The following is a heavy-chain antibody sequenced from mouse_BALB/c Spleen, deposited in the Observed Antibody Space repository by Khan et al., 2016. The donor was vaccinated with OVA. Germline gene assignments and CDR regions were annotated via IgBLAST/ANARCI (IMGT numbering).Heavy chain of an antibody. D-gene: IGHD1-1*01. CDR3: AIRRVYYGSSYGSYFDV. V-gene: IGHV3-2*02. CDR1: GYSITSDYA. Sequence: EVELVESGPGLVKPSQSLSLTCTVTGYSITSDYAWNWIRQFPGNKLEWMGYISYSGSTSYNPSLKSRISITRDTSKNQFFLQLNSVTTEDTATYYCAIRRVYYGSSYGSYFDVWGAGTTVTVSS. CDR2: ISYSGST. J-gene: IGHJ1*01.